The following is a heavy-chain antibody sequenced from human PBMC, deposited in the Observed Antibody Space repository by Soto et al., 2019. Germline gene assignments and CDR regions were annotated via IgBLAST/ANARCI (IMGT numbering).Heavy chain of an antibody. J-gene: IGHJ4*02. CDR3: AREGSSLVTSGSVFHY. CDR1: GFTFSTYA. V-gene: IGHV3-33*01. CDR2: IWYDGSNK. Sequence: PGGALRLSCVASGFTFSTYAMHWVRQAPGKGLEWVALIWYDGSNKYYADSVKGRFTISRDNSKNTLYLQMNSLRADDTGVYYCAREGSSLVTSGSVFHYWGQGTPVTVSS. D-gene: IGHD3-10*01.